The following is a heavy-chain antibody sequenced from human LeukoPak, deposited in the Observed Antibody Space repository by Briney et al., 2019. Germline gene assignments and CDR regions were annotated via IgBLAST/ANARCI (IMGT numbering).Heavy chain of an antibody. CDR2: ISYDGSNK. CDR3: ARGYCSSTSCYPSYYYYYMDV. Sequence: GGSLRLSSAASGFTFSSYAMHWVRQAPGKGLEWVAVISYDGSNKYYADSVKGRFTISRDNSKNTLYLQMNSLRAEDTAVYYCARGYCSSTSCYPSYYYYYMDVWGKGTTVTVSS. J-gene: IGHJ6*03. D-gene: IGHD2-2*01. CDR1: GFTFSSYA. V-gene: IGHV3-30*04.